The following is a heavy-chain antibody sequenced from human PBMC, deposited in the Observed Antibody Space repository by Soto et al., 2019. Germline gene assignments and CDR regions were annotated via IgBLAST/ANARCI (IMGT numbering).Heavy chain of an antibody. CDR1: GLTVSGKKY. J-gene: IGHJ5*02. CDR2: LYDVDGT. D-gene: IGHD3-10*01. V-gene: IGHV3-53*01. CDR3: ARISGSGHLGWFDP. Sequence: DVQLVESGGGLIQPGESLRLSCAAFGLTVSGKKYVAWVRQAPGKGLEWVSALYDVDGTYYADSVKGRFTTSRDSSKTTVYLQMNGLRPDDTAVYYCARISGSGHLGWFDPWGQGTLVTVSS.